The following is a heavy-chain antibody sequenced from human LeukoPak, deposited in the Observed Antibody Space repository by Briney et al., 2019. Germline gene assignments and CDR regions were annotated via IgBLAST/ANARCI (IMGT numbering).Heavy chain of an antibody. CDR1: GFTFSSYE. D-gene: IGHD6-13*01. CDR3: ASVGAFSSSWLLY. CDR2: ISSRGGTI. V-gene: IGHV3-48*03. Sequence: GGSLRLSCAASGFTFSSYEINWVRQAPGKGLEWVSSISSRGGTIYYADSLKGRFTISRDNAKNSLYLQMNSLRAEDTAVYYCASVGAFSSSWLLYWGQGTLVTVSS. J-gene: IGHJ4*02.